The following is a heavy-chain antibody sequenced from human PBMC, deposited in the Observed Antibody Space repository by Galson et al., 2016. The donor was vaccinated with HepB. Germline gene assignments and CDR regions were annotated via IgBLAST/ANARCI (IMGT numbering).Heavy chain of an antibody. CDR1: GDSVSSNSGA. D-gene: IGHD6-13*01. J-gene: IGHJ4*02. Sequence: CAISGDSVSSNSGAWHWIRQSPSRGLEWLGRTYYRSKWNNDYAVSVKGRITINSDTSKNQFSLQLNSVTPDDTAVYYCARSDGSSWLYDYWGQGTLVTVSS. CDR3: ARSDGSSWLYDY. CDR2: TYYRSKWNN. V-gene: IGHV6-1*01.